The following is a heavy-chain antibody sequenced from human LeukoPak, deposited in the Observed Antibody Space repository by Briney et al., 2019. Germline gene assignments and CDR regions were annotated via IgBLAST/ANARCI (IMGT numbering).Heavy chain of an antibody. CDR1: GYTFTSYG. CDR2: ISAHNGNT. D-gene: IGHD3-10*01. CDR3: ARDGEIWFGELSNYYFDY. Sequence: ASVKVSCKASGYTFTSYGISWVRQAPGQGLEWMGWISAHNGNTNYAQKLQGRVTMTTDTSTSTAYMELRSLRSDDTAVYYCARDGEIWFGELSNYYFDYWGQGTLVTVSS. V-gene: IGHV1-18*01. J-gene: IGHJ4*02.